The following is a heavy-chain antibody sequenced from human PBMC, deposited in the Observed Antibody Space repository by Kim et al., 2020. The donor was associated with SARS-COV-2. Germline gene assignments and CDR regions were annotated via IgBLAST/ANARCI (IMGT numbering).Heavy chain of an antibody. Sequence: SETLSLTCTVSGGSISSGGYYWSWIRQHPGKGLEWIGYIYYSGSTYYNPSLKSRVTISVDTSKNQFSLKLSSVTAADTAVYYCGASRGYGGLNAFDIWGQGTMVTVSS. D-gene: IGHD5-12*01. V-gene: IGHV4-31*03. CDR2: IYYSGST. CDR1: GGSISSGGYY. J-gene: IGHJ3*02. CDR3: GASRGYGGLNAFDI.